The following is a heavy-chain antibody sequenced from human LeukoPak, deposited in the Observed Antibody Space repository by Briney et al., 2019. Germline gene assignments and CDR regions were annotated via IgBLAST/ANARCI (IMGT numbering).Heavy chain of an antibody. CDR2: IYSGGST. CDR3: ARGGGDVHFDY. Sequence: GGSLRLSCAASGFTVSSDYMSWVRQAPGKGLEWVSVIYSGGSTCYADSVKGRFTISRDNSKNTLYLQMNSLRAEDTAVYYCARGGGDVHFDYWGQGTLVTVSS. D-gene: IGHD3-10*01. V-gene: IGHV3-53*01. CDR1: GFTVSSDY. J-gene: IGHJ4*02.